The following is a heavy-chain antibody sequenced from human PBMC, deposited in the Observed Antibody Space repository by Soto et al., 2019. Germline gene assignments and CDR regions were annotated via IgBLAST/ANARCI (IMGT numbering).Heavy chain of an antibody. CDR2: ISAYNGNT. D-gene: IGHD3-10*01. CDR3: ARLFSWDYYGSGSWTNDY. V-gene: IGHV1-18*01. Sequence: ASVKVSCKASGYTFTSYGISWVRQAPGQGLEWMGWISAYNGNTNYAQKLQGRVTMTTDTSTSTAYMELRSLRSDDTAVYYCARLFSWDYYGSGSWTNDYWGQGTLVTVSS. J-gene: IGHJ4*02. CDR1: GYTFTSYG.